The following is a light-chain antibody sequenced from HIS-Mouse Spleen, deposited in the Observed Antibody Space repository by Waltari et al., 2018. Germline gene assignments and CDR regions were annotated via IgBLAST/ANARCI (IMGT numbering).Light chain of an antibody. CDR3: SSYAGSNNLV. J-gene: IGLJ1*01. CDR1: SSDVCGYNY. V-gene: IGLV2-8*01. CDR2: EVS. Sequence: QSALTQPPSASGSPGQSVTISCTGTSSDVCGYNYVSWYQQHPSKAPKLMIYEVSKRPSGVPDRFSGSKSGNTASLTVSGLQAEDEADYYCSSYAGSNNLVFGTGTKVTVL.